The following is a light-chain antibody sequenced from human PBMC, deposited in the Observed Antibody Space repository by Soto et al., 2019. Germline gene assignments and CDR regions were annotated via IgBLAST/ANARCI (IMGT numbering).Light chain of an antibody. V-gene: IGLV2-14*01. J-gene: IGLJ1*01. CDR3: TSYTSISIDYV. Sequence: QSVLTQPASVSGSPGQSITISCTGTSRDVGGYNYVSWYQQHPGKAPKLMIYEASKRPSGCSNRFSASKSGNTASLTISGLHAEDAADYYCTSYTSISIDYVFGTGTKVTVL. CDR2: EAS. CDR1: SRDVGGYNY.